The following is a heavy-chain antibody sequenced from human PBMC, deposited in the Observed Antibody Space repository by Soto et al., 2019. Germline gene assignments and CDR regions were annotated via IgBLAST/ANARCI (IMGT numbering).Heavy chain of an antibody. CDR1: GFTFSSYG. CDR2: ISYDGSNK. D-gene: IGHD2-15*01. Sequence: PGGSLRLSCAASGFTFSSYGMHWVRQAPGKGLEWVAVISYDGSNKYYADSVKGRFTISRDNSKNTLYLQMNSLRAEDTAVYYYAKGRSVVVVAATCEFDYWGQGTLVSGSS. CDR3: AKGRSVVVVAATCEFDY. V-gene: IGHV3-30*18. J-gene: IGHJ4*02.